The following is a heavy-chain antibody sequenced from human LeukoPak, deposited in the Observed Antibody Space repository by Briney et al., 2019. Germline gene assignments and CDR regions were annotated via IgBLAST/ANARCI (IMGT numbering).Heavy chain of an antibody. D-gene: IGHD2-2*01. CDR1: GYTFTIHA. V-gene: IGHV7-4-1*02. J-gene: IGHJ4*02. CDR3: ARDGYEYCSSTSCLDY. Sequence: VASVTVSSTPSGYTFTIHAINWVRQVPGQGFEWMGWISVDTGNPTYAQGFAGRFVFSLDTSVGTANLQISSLKPEDTAVYYCARDGYEYCSSTSCLDYWGQGTLVTVSS. CDR2: ISVDTGNP.